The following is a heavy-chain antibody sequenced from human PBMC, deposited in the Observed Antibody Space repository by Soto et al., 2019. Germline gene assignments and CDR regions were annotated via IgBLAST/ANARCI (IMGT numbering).Heavy chain of an antibody. V-gene: IGHV3-33*01. D-gene: IGHD3-22*01. CDR2: IWYDGSNK. CDR1: GFTFSSYG. J-gene: IGHJ6*02. Sequence: PGGSLRLSCAASGFTFSSYGMHWVRQAPGKGLEWVAVIWYDGSNKYYADSVKGRFTISRDNSKNTLYLQMNSLRAEDTAVYYCARDITLFDSSGYWPYGMDVWGQGTTVTVSS. CDR3: ARDITLFDSSGYWPYGMDV.